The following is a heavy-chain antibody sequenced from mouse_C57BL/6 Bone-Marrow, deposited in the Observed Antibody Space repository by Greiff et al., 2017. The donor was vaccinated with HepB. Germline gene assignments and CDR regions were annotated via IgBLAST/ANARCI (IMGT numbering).Heavy chain of an antibody. Sequence: DVQLQESGAELVRPGASVKLSCTASGFNIKDDYMHWVKQRPEQGLEWIGWIDPENGDTEYASKFQGKATITADTSSNTAYLPLSSLTSADTAVYYCTTDYGSSDGGFAYWGQGTLVTVSA. J-gene: IGHJ3*01. V-gene: IGHV14-4*01. CDR2: IDPENGDT. CDR3: TTDYGSSDGGFAY. CDR1: GFNIKDDY. D-gene: IGHD1-1*01.